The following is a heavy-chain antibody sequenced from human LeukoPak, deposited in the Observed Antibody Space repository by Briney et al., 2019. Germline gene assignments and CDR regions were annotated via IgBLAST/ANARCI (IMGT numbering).Heavy chain of an antibody. CDR3: ARGDYGSGSPLDY. CDR1: GGSISSGDYY. D-gene: IGHD3-10*01. Sequence: PSETLSLTCTVSGGSISSGDYYWSWIRQPPGKGLEWIGYIYYSGSTYYNPSLKSRVTISADTSKNQFSLKLSSVTAADTAVYYCARGDYGSGSPLDYWGQGTLVTVSS. CDR2: IYYSGST. J-gene: IGHJ4*02. V-gene: IGHV4-30-4*01.